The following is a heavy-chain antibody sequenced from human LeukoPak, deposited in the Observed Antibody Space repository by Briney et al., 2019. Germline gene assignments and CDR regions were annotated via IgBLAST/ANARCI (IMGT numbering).Heavy chain of an antibody. V-gene: IGHV3-23*01. CDR3: AKDIAVAASYYFDY. CDR2: IRGSGGST. D-gene: IGHD6-19*01. Sequence: GGSLRLSCAASGFTFSSYAMNWVRQAPGKGLEWVSGIRGSGGSTYYADSVKGRFTISRDNSKNTLYLQMNSLRAEDTAVYYCAKDIAVAASYYFDYWGQGTLVTVSS. CDR1: GFTFSSYA. J-gene: IGHJ4*02.